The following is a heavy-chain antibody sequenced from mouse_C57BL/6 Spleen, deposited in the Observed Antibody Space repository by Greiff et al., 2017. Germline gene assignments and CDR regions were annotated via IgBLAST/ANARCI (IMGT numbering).Heavy chain of an antibody. J-gene: IGHJ3*01. Sequence: QVTLKECGPGILQPSQTLSLTCSFSGFSLSTFGMGVGWIRQPSGKGLEWLAHIWWDDDKYYNPALKSRLTISKDTSKNQVFLKIANVDTADTATYYCARTNNYYGSSLFAYWGQGTLVTVSA. CDR1: GFSLSTFGMG. V-gene: IGHV8-8*01. D-gene: IGHD1-1*01. CDR2: IWWDDDK. CDR3: ARTNNYYGSSLFAY.